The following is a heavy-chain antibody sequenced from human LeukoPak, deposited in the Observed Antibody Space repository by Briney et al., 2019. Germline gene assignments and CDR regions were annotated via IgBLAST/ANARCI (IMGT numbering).Heavy chain of an antibody. CDR2: INPNSGGT. CDR1: GYTFTGYY. CDR3: ATYSGSYSSDFDY. V-gene: IGHV1-2*02. J-gene: IGHJ4*02. D-gene: IGHD1-26*01. Sequence: ASVKVSCKASGYTFTGYYTHWVRHAPGQGLEWMGWINPNSGGTNYAQKFQGRVTMTRDTSISTAYMELSRLRSDDTAVYYCATYSGSYSSDFDYWGQGTLVTVSS.